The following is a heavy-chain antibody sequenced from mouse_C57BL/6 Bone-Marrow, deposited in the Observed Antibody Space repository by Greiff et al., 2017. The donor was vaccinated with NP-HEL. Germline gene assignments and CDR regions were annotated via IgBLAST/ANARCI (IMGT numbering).Heavy chain of an antibody. V-gene: IGHV14-4*01. CDR3: TTEGYVPFAY. CDR2: IDPENGDT. J-gene: IGHJ3*01. CDR1: GFNIKDDY. D-gene: IGHD2-2*01. Sequence: VQLQQSGAELVRPGASVQLSCTASGFNIKDDYMHWVKQRPEQGLEWIGWIDPENGDTEYASKFQGKATITADTSSNSAYLQLSSLTSEDTAVYYCTTEGYVPFAYWGQGTLVTVSA.